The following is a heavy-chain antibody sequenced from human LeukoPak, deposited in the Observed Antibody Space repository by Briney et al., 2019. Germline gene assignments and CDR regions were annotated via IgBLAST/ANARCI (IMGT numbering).Heavy chain of an antibody. J-gene: IGHJ6*02. CDR3: AKDPQWSTTWTGDDGTDV. D-gene: IGHD2-2*01. V-gene: IGHV3-23*01. Sequence: GGSLRLSCAASGFIFGSYVMTWVRQAPGKGLEWVSGISVSGDRTYYADSVKGRFTISRDNSKNTLYLQMSSLRADDTAVYHCAKDPQWSTTWTGDDGTDVWGQGTTVTVSS. CDR1: GFIFGSYV. CDR2: ISVSGDRT.